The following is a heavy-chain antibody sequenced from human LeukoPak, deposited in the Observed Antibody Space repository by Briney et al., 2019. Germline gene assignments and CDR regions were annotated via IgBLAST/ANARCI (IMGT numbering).Heavy chain of an antibody. CDR2: INPNSGGT. V-gene: IGHV1-2*02. Sequence: GASVKVSCTASGYTFTGYYMHWVRQAPGQGLEWMGWINPNSGGTNYAQKFQGRVTMTRDTSISTAYMELSRLRSDDTAVYYCARLAVAGDPPASTDDYWGQGTLVTVSS. D-gene: IGHD6-19*01. CDR3: ARLAVAGDPPASTDDY. CDR1: GYTFTGYY. J-gene: IGHJ4*02.